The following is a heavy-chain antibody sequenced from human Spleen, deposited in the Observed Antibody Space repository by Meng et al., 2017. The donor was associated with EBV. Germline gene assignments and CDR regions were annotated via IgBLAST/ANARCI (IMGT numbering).Heavy chain of an antibody. Sequence: QLQLQESGPGLVKPSETLSLTCTVSGGSISSSSYYWGWIRQPPGKGLEWIGSIYYSGSTYYNPSLKSRVTISVDTSKNQFSLKLSSVTAADTAVYYCARDRFMVRGLDYWGQGTLVTVSS. CDR2: IYYSGST. CDR3: ARDRFMVRGLDY. CDR1: GGSISSSSYY. D-gene: IGHD3-10*01. J-gene: IGHJ4*02. V-gene: IGHV4-39*07.